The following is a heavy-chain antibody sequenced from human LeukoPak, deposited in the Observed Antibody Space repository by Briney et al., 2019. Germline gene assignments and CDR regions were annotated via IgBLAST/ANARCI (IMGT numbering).Heavy chain of an antibody. CDR1: GFTFSDYS. CDR2: IGIDSGNT. V-gene: IGHV3-48*01. CDR3: ARDYKYAFDN. D-gene: IGHD5-24*01. J-gene: IGHJ4*02. Sequence: GGSLSLSCAASGFTFSDYSMNWVRQAPGKGLEWISYIGIDSGNTNYADSVKGRFTISGDKAKNSLYLQMTSLRAEDTAVYYCARDYKYAFDNWGQGTLVTVSS.